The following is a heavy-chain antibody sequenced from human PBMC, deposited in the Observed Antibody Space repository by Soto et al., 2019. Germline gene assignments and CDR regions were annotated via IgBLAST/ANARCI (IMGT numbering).Heavy chain of an antibody. CDR1: GGSIISSTYY. V-gene: IGHV4-39*01. Sequence: KPSETLSLTCTVSGGSIISSTYYWGWIRQPPGKGLEWIGSTYYSGSANYNPSLKSRVTISVGTSKNQFSLKLSSVTAADTAVYYCARHGDFWSGSQGYNWFDPWGQGTLVTVSS. CDR2: TYYSGSA. D-gene: IGHD3-3*01. J-gene: IGHJ5*02. CDR3: ARHGDFWSGSQGYNWFDP.